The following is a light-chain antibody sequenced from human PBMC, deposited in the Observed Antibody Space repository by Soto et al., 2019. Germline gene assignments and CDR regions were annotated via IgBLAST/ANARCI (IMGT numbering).Light chain of an antibody. CDR3: QQSLTTPQT. J-gene: IGKJ1*01. CDR1: ESIRMF. CDR2: AAS. V-gene: IGKV1-39*01. Sequence: IQMTQSPSSLSASLGDRVTITCRASESIRMFLNWYQQKPGQAPKLLIYAASTLQRGVPSRFSGDGSGTEFSLTISSLQPEDIATYYCQQSLTTPQTFGQGTSVEIK.